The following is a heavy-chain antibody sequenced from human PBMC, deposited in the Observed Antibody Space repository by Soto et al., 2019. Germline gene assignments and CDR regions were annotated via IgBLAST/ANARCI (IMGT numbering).Heavy chain of an antibody. V-gene: IGHV3-23*01. CDR1: TFTFSSYA. Sequence: LRLSCAACTFTFSSYAMSWVRQAPGKGLEWLSAVSGSGGSTYYADSVKGRFTISRDNSKNPLYLQMNSLRADDTAIYYCAKDRYYDNAGKYGHHAFDIWGHGTMVTVAS. D-gene: IGHD3-22*01. CDR3: AKDRYYDNAGKYGHHAFDI. CDR2: VSGSGGST. J-gene: IGHJ3*02.